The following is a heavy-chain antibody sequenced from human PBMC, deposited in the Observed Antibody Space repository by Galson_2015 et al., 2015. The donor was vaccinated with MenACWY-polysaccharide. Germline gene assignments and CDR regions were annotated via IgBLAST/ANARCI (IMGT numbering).Heavy chain of an antibody. CDR3: ARSYCDRTTCYGMDA. V-gene: IGHV3-30-3*01. CDR1: GFTFSSYA. D-gene: IGHD2-21*01. CDR2: ISYNGNNI. Sequence: SLRLSCAASGFTFSSYAMNWVRQAPGKGLEWVAVISYNGNNIYYADSEEGRFTISRDNFKSTLYLQMNSLRPEDTAVYYCARSYCDRTTCYGMDAWGQGTMVTVSS. J-gene: IGHJ6*02.